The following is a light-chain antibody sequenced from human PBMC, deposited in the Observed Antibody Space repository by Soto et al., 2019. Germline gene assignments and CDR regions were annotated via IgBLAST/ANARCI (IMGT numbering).Light chain of an antibody. CDR2: GAS. Sequence: EIMLTQSPGTLSLSPGERATLSCRASQSVSSSYLAWYQQKPGQAPRLLIYGASSMATGIPDRFSGSGSGTDFTLTISRLEPEDFAVYYCQQYNSSPLTFGQGTKVDIK. CDR1: QSVSSSY. V-gene: IGKV3-20*01. CDR3: QQYNSSPLT. J-gene: IGKJ3*01.